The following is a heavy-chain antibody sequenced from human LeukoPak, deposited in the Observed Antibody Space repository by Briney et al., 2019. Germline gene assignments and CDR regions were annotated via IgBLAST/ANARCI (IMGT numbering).Heavy chain of an antibody. Sequence: GGSLRLSCAAFGFSFSGSSMSWVRQAPGKGLEWVSYIDSNSYTIYYADSVRGRFTISRDNAENSLYLQMDGLSEEDAAVYYCARAPMIRGVITSFDQWGQGTLVTVSS. CDR1: GFSFSGSS. V-gene: IGHV3-48*02. D-gene: IGHD3-10*01. CDR3: ARAPMIRGVITSFDQ. CDR2: IDSNSYTI. J-gene: IGHJ4*02.